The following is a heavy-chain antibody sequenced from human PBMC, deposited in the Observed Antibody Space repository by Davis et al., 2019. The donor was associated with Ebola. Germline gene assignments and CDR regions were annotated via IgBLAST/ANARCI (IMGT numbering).Heavy chain of an antibody. CDR2: ISYDGSNK. CDR3: AKADRLLG. D-gene: IGHD3-3*02. J-gene: IGHJ4*02. Sequence: GESLKISCAASGFTFSSYGMHWVRQAPGKGLEWVAVISYDGSNKYYADSVKGRFTISRDNSKNTLYLQMNSLRAEDTAVYYCAKADRLLGWGQGTLVTVSS. CDR1: GFTFSSYG. V-gene: IGHV3-30*18.